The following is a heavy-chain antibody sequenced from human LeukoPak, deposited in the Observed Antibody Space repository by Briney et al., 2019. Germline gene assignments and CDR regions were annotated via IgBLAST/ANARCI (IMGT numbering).Heavy chain of an antibody. CDR2: ISYDGSNK. D-gene: IGHD7-27*01. V-gene: IGHV3-30-3*01. Sequence: GRSLRLSCAASGFTFSSYAMHWVRQAPGKGLEWVAVISYDGSNKYYADSVKGRFTISRDNSKNTLYLQMNSLRAEDTAVYYCARDGGSLTGAFDIWGQGTMVTVSS. J-gene: IGHJ3*02. CDR3: ARDGGSLTGAFDI. CDR1: GFTFSSYA.